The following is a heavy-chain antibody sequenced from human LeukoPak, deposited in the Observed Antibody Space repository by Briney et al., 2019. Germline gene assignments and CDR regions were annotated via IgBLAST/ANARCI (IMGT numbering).Heavy chain of an antibody. V-gene: IGHV5-51*01. CDR1: RDSFTNHW. D-gene: IGHD3-22*01. CDR2: IYPGDSDT. Sequence: GESLKISCQGSRDSFTNHWIGWVRQMPGKGLEWMGIIYPGDSDTRYSPSFQGQVTFSADKSTDTAYLKWSSLKASDTAMYFCARRRAPLIVISDAFDIWGQGTVVTVSS. J-gene: IGHJ3*02. CDR3: ARRRAPLIVISDAFDI.